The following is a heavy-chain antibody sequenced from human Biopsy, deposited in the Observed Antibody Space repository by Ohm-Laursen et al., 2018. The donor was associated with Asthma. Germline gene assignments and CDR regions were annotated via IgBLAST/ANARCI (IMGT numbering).Heavy chain of an antibody. V-gene: IGHV4-59*07. CDR3: ARGVDRVTGLLDHFDS. Sequence: SDTLSLTWTVSGGSINNFYWSWIRQPPGKGLESIGHVYYSGSTNYNPSLKSRVTISIDASKNQFSLKLTPVTAADTAVYYCARGVDRVTGLLDHFDSWGQGTLVTVSS. J-gene: IGHJ4*02. CDR1: GGSINNFY. D-gene: IGHD2-21*02. CDR2: VYYSGST.